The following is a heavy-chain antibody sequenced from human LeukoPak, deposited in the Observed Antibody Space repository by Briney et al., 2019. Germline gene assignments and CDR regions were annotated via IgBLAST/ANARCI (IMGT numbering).Heavy chain of an antibody. D-gene: IGHD1-26*01. CDR1: GCTFTGYY. J-gene: IGHJ4*02. V-gene: IGHV1-2*06. CDR3: ARVSSGSHFDY. Sequence: ASVKVSCKASGCTFTGYYMHWVRQAPGQGLEWMGRINPNSGGTNYAQKFQGRVTMTRDTSISTAYMELSRLRSDDTAVYYCARVSSGSHFDYWGQGTLVTVSS. CDR2: INPNSGGT.